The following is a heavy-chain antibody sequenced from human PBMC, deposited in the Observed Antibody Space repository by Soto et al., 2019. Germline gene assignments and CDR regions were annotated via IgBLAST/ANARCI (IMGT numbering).Heavy chain of an antibody. CDR3: AREQAAAAAPSDP. CDR2: ISSSSSYR. V-gene: IGHV3-21*01. CDR1: GFTFSSYG. D-gene: IGHD6-13*01. Sequence: GGSLGLSCAASGFTFSSYGMNWVRQAPGKGLEGVSAISSSSSYRYYADSVKGRFTISRDNAKNSMCLHMNSLSGEDRALYYSAREQAAAAAPSDPSSQATLLTVPS. J-gene: IGHJ5*02.